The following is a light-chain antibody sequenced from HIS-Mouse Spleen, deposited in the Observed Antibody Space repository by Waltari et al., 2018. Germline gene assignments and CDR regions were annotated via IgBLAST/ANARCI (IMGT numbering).Light chain of an antibody. CDR3: CSYAGSSTWV. V-gene: IGLV2-23*01. CDR2: EGS. J-gene: IGLJ3*02. Sequence: QSALTQPAPVSGAPGQSITISCPGTSRDVGTYNPGPWYQQPPCKAPKLMIYEGSKRPAGVSHRFSGSKSGNTASLTISGLQAEDEADYYCCSYAGSSTWVFGGGTKLTVL. CDR1: SRDVGTYNP.